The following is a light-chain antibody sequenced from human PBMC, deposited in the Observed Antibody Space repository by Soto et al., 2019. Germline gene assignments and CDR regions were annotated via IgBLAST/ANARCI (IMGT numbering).Light chain of an antibody. Sequence: AIQMTQSPSSLSASVGDRVTITCRASQGIRNDLGWYQQKPGKAPKLLIYAASTLQSWVPSRFSGRGSGTDFTLTISSLHPEDFATYYCLQHDNYPLTFGGGTKVQIK. J-gene: IGKJ4*01. CDR3: LQHDNYPLT. CDR2: AAS. V-gene: IGKV1-6*01. CDR1: QGIRND.